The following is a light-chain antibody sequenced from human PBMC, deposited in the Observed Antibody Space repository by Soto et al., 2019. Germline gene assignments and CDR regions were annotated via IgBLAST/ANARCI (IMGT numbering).Light chain of an antibody. Sequence: SSELTQPPSVSVSPGQTASITCSGDKLGHKYACWYQQKPGQSPVLVIYQDSKRPSGIPERFSGSNSGNTATLTISGTQAMDEADYYCQAWDSSTGVFGTGTQLTVL. CDR1: KLGHKY. J-gene: IGLJ7*01. CDR3: QAWDSSTGV. V-gene: IGLV3-1*01. CDR2: QDS.